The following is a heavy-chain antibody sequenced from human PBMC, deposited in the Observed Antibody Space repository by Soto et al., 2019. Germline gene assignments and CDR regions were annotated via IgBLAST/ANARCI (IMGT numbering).Heavy chain of an antibody. J-gene: IGHJ4*02. D-gene: IGHD2-2*01. CDR2: ISAYNGNT. CDR3: ARVRYCSSTSCLTQHPSAFDY. Sequence: ASVKVSCKASGYTFTSYGISWVRQAPGQGLEWMGWISAYNGNTNYAQKLQGRVTMTTDTSTSTAYMELRSLRSDDTAVYYCARVRYCSSTSCLTQHPSAFDYWGQGTLVTVSS. CDR1: GYTFTSYG. V-gene: IGHV1-18*01.